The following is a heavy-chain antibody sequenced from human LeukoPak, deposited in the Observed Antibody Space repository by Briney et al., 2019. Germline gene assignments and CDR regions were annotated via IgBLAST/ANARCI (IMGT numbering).Heavy chain of an antibody. CDR2: ISYDGSSK. D-gene: IGHD2-15*01. CDR1: GFTFSSYG. CDR3: ARDQGAVVAATFDRFDP. J-gene: IGHJ5*02. Sequence: GRSLRLSCAASGFTFSSYGMQWVRQAPGKGLEWVAVISYDGSSKYYADSVKGRFTISRDNSKNTLYLQMNSLRAEDTAMYYCARDQGAVVAATFDRFDPWGQGTLVTVSS. V-gene: IGHV3-30*03.